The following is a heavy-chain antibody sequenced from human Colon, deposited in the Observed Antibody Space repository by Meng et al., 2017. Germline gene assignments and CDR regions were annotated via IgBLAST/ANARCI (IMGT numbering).Heavy chain of an antibody. Sequence: EVQLWESGGDLAQPGGSLRLSWVVSGFTLKNNYIHWVRQDPVRGLEWVAILYSGRITYYADSVKGRFTISRDDSKNTVHLQMNSLTVDDTALYYCATESFAAWGQGTLVTVSS. CDR2: LYSGRIT. CDR3: ATESFAA. V-gene: IGHV3-66*02. CDR1: GFTLKNNY. J-gene: IGHJ5*02. D-gene: IGHD3-16*02.